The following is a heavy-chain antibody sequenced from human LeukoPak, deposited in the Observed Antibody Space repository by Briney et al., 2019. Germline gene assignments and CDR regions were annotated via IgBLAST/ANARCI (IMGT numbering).Heavy chain of an antibody. CDR2: IWYDGSKK. V-gene: IGHV3-33*06. CDR3: AKKGDAGAPIGGGLDC. Sequence: GRSLRLSCAASGCAFTNYGIHWVRQAPGKGLEWVAVIWYDGSKKYYADSVKGRFTISRDNSKNTLYLQMNSLTAEDMAVYYCAKKGDAGAPIGGGLDCWGQGTLVRLCS. J-gene: IGHJ4*02. D-gene: IGHD1-26*01. CDR1: GCAFTNYG.